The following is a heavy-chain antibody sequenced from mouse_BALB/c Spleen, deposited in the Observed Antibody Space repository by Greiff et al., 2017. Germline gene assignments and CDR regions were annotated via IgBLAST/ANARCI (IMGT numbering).Heavy chain of an antibody. J-gene: IGHJ3*01. V-gene: IGHV5-9-3*01. Sequence: EVKVVESGGGLVKPGGSLKLSCAASGFTFSSYAMSWVRQTPEKRLEWVATISSGGSYTYYPDSVKGRFTISRDNAKNTLYLQMSSLRSEDTAMYYCARQTDGYPFAYWGQGTLVTVSA. D-gene: IGHD2-3*01. CDR3: ARQTDGYPFAY. CDR1: GFTFSSYA. CDR2: ISSGGSYT.